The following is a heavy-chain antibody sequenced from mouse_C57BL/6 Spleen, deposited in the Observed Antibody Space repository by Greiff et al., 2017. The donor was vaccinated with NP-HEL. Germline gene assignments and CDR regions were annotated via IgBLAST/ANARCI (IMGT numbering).Heavy chain of an antibody. Sequence: QVQLQQPGAELVKPGASVKVSCKASGYTFTSYWMHWVKQRPGQGLEWIGRIHPSDSDTNYNQKFKGKATLTVDKSSSTAYMQLSSLTSEDSAVYYCVITTVVSYWYFDVWGTGTTVTVSS. D-gene: IGHD1-1*01. CDR1: GYTFTSYW. J-gene: IGHJ1*03. CDR2: IHPSDSDT. V-gene: IGHV1-74*01. CDR3: VITTVVSYWYFDV.